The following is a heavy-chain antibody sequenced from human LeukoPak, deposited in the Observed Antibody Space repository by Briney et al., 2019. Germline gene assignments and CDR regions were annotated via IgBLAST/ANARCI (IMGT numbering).Heavy chain of an antibody. Sequence: GGSLRLSCAASGFTFSSYSMNWVRQAPGKGLEWVSGISGSGGSTYYADSVKGRFTISRDNSKNTLYLQMNSLRAEDTAVYYCGKLGGSSGYFPFDYWGQGTLVTVSS. CDR2: ISGSGGST. D-gene: IGHD6-19*01. CDR1: GFTFSSYS. CDR3: GKLGGSSGYFPFDY. V-gene: IGHV3-23*01. J-gene: IGHJ4*02.